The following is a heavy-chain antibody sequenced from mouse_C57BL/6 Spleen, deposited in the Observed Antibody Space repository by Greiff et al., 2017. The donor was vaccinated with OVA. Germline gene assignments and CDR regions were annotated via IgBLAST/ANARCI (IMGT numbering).Heavy chain of an antibody. D-gene: IGHD4-1*01. V-gene: IGHV2-2*01. J-gene: IGHJ2*01. Sequence: VQLQQSGPGLVQPSQSLSLTCTVSGFSLTSYGVHWVRQSPGKGLEWLGVIWSGGSTDYNAAFISRLSISKDNSKSQVFFKMNSLQADDTARYYCASGQTGYFDYWGQGTTLTVSS. CDR1: GFSLTSYG. CDR2: IWSGGST. CDR3: ASGQTGYFDY.